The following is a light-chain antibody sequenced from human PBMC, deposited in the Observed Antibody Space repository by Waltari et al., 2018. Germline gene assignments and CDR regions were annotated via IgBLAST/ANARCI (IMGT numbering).Light chain of an antibody. CDR1: PSLLHSNGYNY. CDR2: LGS. CDR3: MQALQTPYT. V-gene: IGKV2-28*01. J-gene: IGKJ2*01. Sequence: DIVMTQSPLSLPVTPGEPASISCRSSPSLLHSNGYNYFDWYLQKPGQSPQFLIYLGSNRASGVPDRFSGSGSGTDFTLKISRVEAEDVGVYYCMQALQTPYTFGQGTKLEIK.